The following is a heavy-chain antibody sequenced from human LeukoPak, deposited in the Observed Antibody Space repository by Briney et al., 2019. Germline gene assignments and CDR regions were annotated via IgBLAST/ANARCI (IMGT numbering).Heavy chain of an antibody. J-gene: IGHJ4*02. D-gene: IGHD5-18*01. Sequence: SETLSLTCTVSGGSISSYYWSWIRPPPGKGLEWIGYIYYSGSTNYNPSLKSRVTISVDPSKNQFSLKLSSVTAADTAVHFCARGERGSSYGYLWNELPYYFDYWGQGTLVTVSS. V-gene: IGHV4-59*01. CDR3: ARGERGSSYGYLWNELPYYFDY. CDR1: GGSISSYY. CDR2: IYYSGST.